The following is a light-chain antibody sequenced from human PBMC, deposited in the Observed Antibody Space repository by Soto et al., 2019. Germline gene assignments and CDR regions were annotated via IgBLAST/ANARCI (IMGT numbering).Light chain of an antibody. V-gene: IGLV2-14*01. CDR3: SSYTSSSTLVV. CDR2: DVS. Sequence: QSALTQPASVSGSPGQSITISCTGTSNDVGGYNYVSWYQQHPGKAPKLMIYDVSNRPSGVSNRFSGSKSGNTASLTISRLQAEDEADYYCSSYTSSSTLVVFGGGTKVTVL. J-gene: IGLJ2*01. CDR1: SNDVGGYNY.